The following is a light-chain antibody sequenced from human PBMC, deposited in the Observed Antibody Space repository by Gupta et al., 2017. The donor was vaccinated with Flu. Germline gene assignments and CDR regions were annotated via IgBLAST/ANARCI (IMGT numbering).Light chain of an antibody. Sequence: IHLTQSPSSLAASVGDRVTITCQASHDIREYLNWYQQKPGKTPELLIYDASNLETGVASRFSGSGSGTEFTFTINSLQPEDFATYYCQQYDTLPHTFGQGTRLEV. J-gene: IGKJ2*01. CDR1: HDIREY. CDR3: QQYDTLPHT. CDR2: DAS. V-gene: IGKV1-33*01.